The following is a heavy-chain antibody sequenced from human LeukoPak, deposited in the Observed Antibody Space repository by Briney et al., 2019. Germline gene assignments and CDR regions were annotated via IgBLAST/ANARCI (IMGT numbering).Heavy chain of an antibody. CDR2: IYHSGST. V-gene: IGHV4-38-2*02. J-gene: IGHJ4*02. Sequence: SETLSLTCTVSGYSINSGYYWGWIRQPPGKGLEWIGTIYHSGSTYYNPSLKSRVTISVDTSKNQFSLKLSSVTAADTAVYYCARGILTGYYFDYWGQGTLVTVSS. CDR3: ARGILTGYYFDY. CDR1: GYSINSGYY. D-gene: IGHD3-9*01.